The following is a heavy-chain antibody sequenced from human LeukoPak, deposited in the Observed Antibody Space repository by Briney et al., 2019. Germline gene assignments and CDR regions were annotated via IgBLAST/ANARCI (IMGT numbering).Heavy chain of an antibody. CDR3: ARGIRGAADY. CDR1: YDSISSYY. Sequence: SETLSLTCTVAYDSISSYYWSWIRQPPGKGLEWIGYIHNSGSAMYNPSLKSRLAMSLDTSKNQFSLNLNSVTAADTAVYYCARGIRGAADYWGQGTLVTVSS. D-gene: IGHD3-16*01. CDR2: IHNSGSA. J-gene: IGHJ4*02. V-gene: IGHV4-59*01.